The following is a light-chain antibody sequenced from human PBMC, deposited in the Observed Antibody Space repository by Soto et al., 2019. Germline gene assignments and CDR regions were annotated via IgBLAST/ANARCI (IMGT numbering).Light chain of an antibody. CDR2: GAS. CDR1: QSVSSTF. V-gene: IGKV3-20*01. Sequence: IVLTQSPGTLSLSPGERATLSCRASQSVSSTFLAWYQQKPGQAPRLLIYGASTRATGIPDRFIGSGSGTAFTLTISRLEPEDFAVYYCQQYGRSLYTFGPGTKLEIK. CDR3: QQYGRSLYT. J-gene: IGKJ2*01.